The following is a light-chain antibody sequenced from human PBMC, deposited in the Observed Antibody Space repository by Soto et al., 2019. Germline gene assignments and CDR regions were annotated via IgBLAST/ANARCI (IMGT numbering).Light chain of an antibody. CDR3: SSNTTISTHV. CDR1: SSDVGGYNY. Sequence: QSALTQPASVSGSPGQSITISCTGTSSDVGGYNYVSWYQQHPGKAPKLMIYDVRNRPSGVSNRFSGSKTVNTASLTISGLQAEDGADYYLSSNTTISTHVLGTWTKLTVL. CDR2: DVR. J-gene: IGLJ1*01. V-gene: IGLV2-14*01.